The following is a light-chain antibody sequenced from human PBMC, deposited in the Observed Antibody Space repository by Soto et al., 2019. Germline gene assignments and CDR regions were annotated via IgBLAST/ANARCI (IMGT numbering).Light chain of an antibody. CDR3: QQYNSYSK. Sequence: DIQMTQSPSTLSASVGDRVTITCRASQSISSWLAWYQQKPGKAPKLLIYKASSLERGVPSRFSGSGSGTEFPLTSSILQPDDFATYYCQQYNSYSKFGQGTKVEIK. J-gene: IGKJ1*01. V-gene: IGKV1-5*03. CDR1: QSISSW. CDR2: KAS.